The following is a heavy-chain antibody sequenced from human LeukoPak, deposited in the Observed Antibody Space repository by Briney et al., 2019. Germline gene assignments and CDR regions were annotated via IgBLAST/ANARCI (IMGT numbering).Heavy chain of an antibody. J-gene: IGHJ5*02. D-gene: IGHD6-13*01. CDR3: ARDLLGGSWYQSNWFDP. Sequence: EASVKVSCTASGGTFSSYAISWVRQAPGQGLEWMGGIIPIFGTANYAQTFQGRVTITADKSTRTAYMELSSLRSEDTAVYYCARDLLGGSWYQSNWFDPWGQGTLVTVSS. V-gene: IGHV1-69*06. CDR2: IIPIFGTA. CDR1: GGTFSSYA.